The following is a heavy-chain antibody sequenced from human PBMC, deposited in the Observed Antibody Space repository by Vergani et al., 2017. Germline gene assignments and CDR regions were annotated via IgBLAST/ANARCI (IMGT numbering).Heavy chain of an antibody. J-gene: IGHJ6*03. CDR1: GFSLNTRGVS. Sequence: QITLKESGPTLVKPTQTLTLTCTFSGFSLNTRGVSVAWIRQPPGKALDWLALIYWNDDQHYSPSLNNRVTITKDTSKNQVVLTMTNMDYVDTGTYYCVYRKTECGTTGCFYPVYYCYYMDVWGKGTTVTVSS. V-gene: IGHV2-5*04. D-gene: IGHD1-7*01. CDR3: VYRKTECGTTGCFYPVYYCYYMDV. CDR2: IYWNDDQ.